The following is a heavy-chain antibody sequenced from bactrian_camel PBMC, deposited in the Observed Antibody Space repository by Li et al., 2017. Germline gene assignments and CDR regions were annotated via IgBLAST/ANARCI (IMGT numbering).Heavy chain of an antibody. Sequence: HVQLVESGGGSVQAGGSLRLSCAASGSSYSTYCMGWFRQAPGKEREGLAAIERDGSASYADSVKGRFTISRDNAKKALYLRMHDLKPEDTAMYYCAADPRFSYCAADYFTDTRDFNYWAREPRSPSP. CDR2: IERDGSA. V-gene: IGHV3S53*01. CDR1: GSSYSTYC. J-gene: IGHJ4*01. D-gene: IGHD3*01.